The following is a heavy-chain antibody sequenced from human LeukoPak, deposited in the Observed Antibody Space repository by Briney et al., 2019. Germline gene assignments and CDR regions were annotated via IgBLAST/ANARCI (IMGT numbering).Heavy chain of an antibody. V-gene: IGHV3-9*01. Sequence: GRSLRLSCAASGFTFDGYAMHWVRQAPGKGLEWVSGISWNSGSIAYADSVQGRFTISRDNAKTSLYLQMNSLTSEDTAIYYCAKDGDINNWSWTYFDYWGQGSLVSVSS. D-gene: IGHD1-1*01. J-gene: IGHJ4*02. CDR3: AKDGDINNWSWTYFDY. CDR2: ISWNSGSI. CDR1: GFTFDGYA.